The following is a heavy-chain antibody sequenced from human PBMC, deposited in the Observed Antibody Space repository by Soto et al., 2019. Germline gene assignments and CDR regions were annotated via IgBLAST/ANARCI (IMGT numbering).Heavy chain of an antibody. V-gene: IGHV3-30*18. J-gene: IGHJ4*02. CDR3: AKPGLRDQPDNYYDSSGYPYYFDY. CDR2: ISYDGSNK. CDR1: GFTFSSYG. D-gene: IGHD3-22*01. Sequence: QVQLVESGGGVVQPGRSLRLSCAASGFTFSSYGMHWVRQAPGKGLEWVAVISYDGSNKYYADSVKGRFTISRDNSKNTLYLQMNSLRAEDTAVYYCAKPGLRDQPDNYYDSSGYPYYFDYWGQGTLVTVSS.